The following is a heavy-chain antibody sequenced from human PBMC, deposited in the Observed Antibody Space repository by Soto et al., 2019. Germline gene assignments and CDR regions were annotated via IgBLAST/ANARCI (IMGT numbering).Heavy chain of an antibody. CDR1: GYSISSGYY. V-gene: IGHV4-38-2*01. CDR3: ARGQIAVAGTFGY. J-gene: IGHJ4*02. CDR2: IYHSGST. Sequence: SETLSLTCAVSGYSISSGYYWGWIRQPPGKGPGWIGSIYHSGSTYYNPSLKSRVTISVDTSKNQFSLKLSSVTAADTAVYYCARGQIAVAGTFGYWGQGTLVTVSS. D-gene: IGHD6-19*01.